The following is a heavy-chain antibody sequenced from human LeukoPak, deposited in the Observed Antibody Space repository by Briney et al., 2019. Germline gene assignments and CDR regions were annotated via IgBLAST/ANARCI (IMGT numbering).Heavy chain of an antibody. CDR2: IIPILCIA. CDR3: ARDCGPYYYDRIHNAFDI. CDR1: GGTFSSYS. D-gene: IGHD3-22*01. V-gene: IGHV1-69*04. Sequence: ASVKVSCKASGGTFSSYSLSGVRQAAAKGLEWMERIIPILCIANYAQKFQGRVTITADKSTSTDYMELSSLRSEDTAVYYCARDCGPYYYDRIHNAFDIWGQGTMVTVSS. J-gene: IGHJ3*02.